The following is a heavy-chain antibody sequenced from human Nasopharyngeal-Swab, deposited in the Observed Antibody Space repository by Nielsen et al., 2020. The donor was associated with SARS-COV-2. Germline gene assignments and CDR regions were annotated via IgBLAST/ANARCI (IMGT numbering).Heavy chain of an antibody. CDR2: IYSRGET. Sequence: GESLKISCEVSGFSVSYNYMSWVRQAPGKGLEWVAVIYSRGETHYTDSVRGRFTISRDNSKNMVNLQLNSLRAEDTAVYHCARVGHVDTSMSGAFDIWGQGTMVTVSS. CDR3: ARVGHVDTSMSGAFDI. J-gene: IGHJ3*02. CDR1: GFSVSYNY. D-gene: IGHD5-18*01. V-gene: IGHV3-53*01.